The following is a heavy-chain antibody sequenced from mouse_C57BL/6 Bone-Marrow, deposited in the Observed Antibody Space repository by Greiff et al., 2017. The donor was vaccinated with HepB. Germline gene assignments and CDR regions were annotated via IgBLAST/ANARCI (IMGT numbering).Heavy chain of an antibody. CDR2: IRNKANGYTT. CDR3: ARGGGAYYSNYTYYFDY. V-gene: IGHV7-3*01. D-gene: IGHD2-5*01. Sequence: EVQVVESGGGLVQPGGSLSLSCAASGFTFTDYYMSWVRQPPGKALEWLGFIRNKANGYTTEYSASVKGRFTISRDNSQSILYLQMNALRAEDSATYYCARGGGAYYSNYTYYFDYGGQGTTLTVSS. CDR1: GFTFTDYY. J-gene: IGHJ2*01.